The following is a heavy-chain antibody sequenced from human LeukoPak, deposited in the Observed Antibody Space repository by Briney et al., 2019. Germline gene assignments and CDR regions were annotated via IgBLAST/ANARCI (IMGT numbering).Heavy chain of an antibody. V-gene: IGHV3-15*01. CDR1: GFPFSNAW. CDR3: STVSPYYGSGTTSPDS. D-gene: IGHD3-10*01. CDR2: IKSKTDGGQT. Sequence: GGSLRLSCAASGFPFSNAWMSWVRQAPGKGLEWVGRIKSKTDGGQTDYAAPVPGRFSISRDDSENTLYLQMNGLNTEDTAVYYCSTVSPYYGSGTTSPDSWGQGTLVVVSS. J-gene: IGHJ4*02.